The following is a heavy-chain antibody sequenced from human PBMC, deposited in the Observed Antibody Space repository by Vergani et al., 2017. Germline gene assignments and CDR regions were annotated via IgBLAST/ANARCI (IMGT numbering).Heavy chain of an antibody. J-gene: IGHJ4*02. CDR1: GYTLTELS. V-gene: IGHV1-24*01. D-gene: IGHD3-10*01. Sequence: QVHLLQSGSEVKKPGASVKVSCKVSGYTLTELSMHWVRQAPGKGLEWMGGFDPEDGETIYAQKFQGRVTMTEDTSTDTAYMELSSLRSEDTAVYYCATVWRGFGELFYNGSFDYWGQGTLVTVSS. CDR3: ATVWRGFGELFYNGSFDY. CDR2: FDPEDGET.